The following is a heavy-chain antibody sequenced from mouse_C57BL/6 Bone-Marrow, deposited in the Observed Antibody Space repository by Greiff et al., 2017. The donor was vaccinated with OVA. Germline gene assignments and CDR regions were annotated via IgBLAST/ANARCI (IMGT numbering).Heavy chain of an antibody. Sequence: EVQVVESGGGLVKPGGSLKLSCAASGFTFSSYAMSWVRQTPEKRLEWVATISDGGSYTYYPDNVKGRFTISRDNAKNNLYLQMSHLKSEDTAMYDCARDGNSPAGVDYWGQGTTLTVSS. CDR3: ARDGNSPAGVDY. CDR2: ISDGGSYT. J-gene: IGHJ2*01. CDR1: GFTFSSYA. V-gene: IGHV5-4*01. D-gene: IGHD3-1*01.